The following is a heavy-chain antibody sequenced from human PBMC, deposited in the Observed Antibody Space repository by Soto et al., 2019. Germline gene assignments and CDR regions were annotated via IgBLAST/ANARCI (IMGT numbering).Heavy chain of an antibody. D-gene: IGHD6-13*01. CDR1: GGSITRVGYY. J-gene: IGHJ5*02. CDR2: MYHSGIT. V-gene: IGHV4-30-2*01. CDR3: ARDEGIAAGGSNWYDP. Sequence: SETLSLTCTVSGGSITRVGYYWGWIRQPPGKGLEWIGYMYHSGITHYNPSLKSRVTIAVDKSKNPLSLKVISATAADTAVYYCARDEGIAAGGSNWYDPWGQGTLVTVSS.